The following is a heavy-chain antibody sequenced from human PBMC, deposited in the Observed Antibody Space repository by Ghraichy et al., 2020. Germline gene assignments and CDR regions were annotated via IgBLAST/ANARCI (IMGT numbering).Heavy chain of an antibody. D-gene: IGHD6-6*01. CDR1: GYTFTSYY. J-gene: IGHJ3*02. Sequence: ASVKVSCKASGYTFTSYYMHWVRQAPGQGLEWMGIINPSGGSTSYAQKFQGRVTMTRDTSTSTVYMELSSLRSEDTAVYYCARADIAARLHDAFDIWGQGTMVTVSS. CDR3: ARADIAARLHDAFDI. CDR2: INPSGGST. V-gene: IGHV1-46*01.